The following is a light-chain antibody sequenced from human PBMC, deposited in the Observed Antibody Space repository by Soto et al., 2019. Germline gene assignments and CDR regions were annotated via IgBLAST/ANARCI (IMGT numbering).Light chain of an antibody. Sequence: VVTQAPSFSVSPGGTVTLTCGLTSGSVSTTYYPSWYQQTPGQAPRTLIYSTNIRSSGVPDRFSGSILGNKAALTITGAQADDESDYHCMLYMGGGLVVFGGGTKLTVL. V-gene: IGLV8-61*01. CDR1: SGSVSTTYY. J-gene: IGLJ2*01. CDR2: STN. CDR3: MLYMGGGLVV.